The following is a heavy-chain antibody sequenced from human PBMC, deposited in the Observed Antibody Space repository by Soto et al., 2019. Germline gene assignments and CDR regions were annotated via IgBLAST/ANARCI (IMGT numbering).Heavy chain of an antibody. CDR3: ARGWLVNWFDP. V-gene: IGHV3-74*01. D-gene: IGHD5-12*01. CDR1: GFIFSSYW. CDR2: INSDGSST. Sequence: EVQLVESGGGLVQPGESLRLSCAASGFIFSSYWMHWVRQAPGKGLVSVSRINSDGSSTSYADSVKGRSTISRDNAKNTLYLQMNSLRAEDTAVYYCARGWLVNWFDPWGQGTLVTVSS. J-gene: IGHJ5*02.